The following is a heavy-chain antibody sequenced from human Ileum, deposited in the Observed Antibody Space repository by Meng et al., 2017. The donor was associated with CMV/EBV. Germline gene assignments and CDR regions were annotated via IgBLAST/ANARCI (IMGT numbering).Heavy chain of an antibody. D-gene: IGHD2-15*01. J-gene: IGHJ6*02. CDR1: GFTFSGSW. V-gene: IGHV3-11*04. CDR3: ARHVGPYYYYGLDV. Sequence: GESLKISCAVSGFTFSGSWMHWVCQAPEEGLEWVSHITTSGSTIYHADSVKGRFTISRDNARNSLFLQMHSLRAEDTAVYYCARHVGPYYYYGLDVWGQGTTVTVSS. CDR2: ITTSGSTI.